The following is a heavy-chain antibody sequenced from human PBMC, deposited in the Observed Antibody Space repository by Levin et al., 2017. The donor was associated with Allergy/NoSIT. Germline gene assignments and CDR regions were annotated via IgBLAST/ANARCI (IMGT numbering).Heavy chain of an antibody. CDR2: VSGSGGTT. V-gene: IGHV3-23*01. Sequence: GESLKISCAASGFTFSSYAMNWVRQAAGKGLEWVSAVSGSGGTTYYADSVKGRFTISRDNSKNTLYLQMNSLRAEDTAIYFCAKGYYDILTGLYGAGFDPWGQGTLVTVSS. CDR3: AKGYYDILTGLYGAGFDP. CDR1: GFTFSSYA. D-gene: IGHD3-9*01. J-gene: IGHJ5*02.